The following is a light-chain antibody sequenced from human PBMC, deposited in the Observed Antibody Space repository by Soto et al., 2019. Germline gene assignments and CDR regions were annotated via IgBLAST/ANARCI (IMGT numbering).Light chain of an antibody. CDR2: DAS. CDR3: QQFNSYPPLT. CDR1: QGISSA. V-gene: IGKV1-13*02. J-gene: IGKJ1*01. Sequence: AIQLTQSPSSLSASVGDRVTITCRASQGISSALAWYQQKPGKAPKLLIYDASSWDSGVPSRYSRSGSGTDFTLTISSLQHEDFSTYYCQQFNSYPPLTFGQGTNVEIK.